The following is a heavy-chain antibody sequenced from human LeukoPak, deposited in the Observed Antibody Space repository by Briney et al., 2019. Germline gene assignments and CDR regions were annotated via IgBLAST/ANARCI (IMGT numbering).Heavy chain of an antibody. D-gene: IGHD2-21*02. CDR1: GFTLIGHY. CDR2: INHESGDT. V-gene: IGHV1-2*02. Sequence: ASVKVSCKASGFTLIGHYLHWVRQAPGQGLQWMGWINHESGDTKYAQNFQGRVIMTRDTSIDTSYMELSSLRSDDTAVYYCATPWGCTRPDCPFLHWGQGTLVTVSS. CDR3: ATPWGCTRPDCPFLH. J-gene: IGHJ4*02.